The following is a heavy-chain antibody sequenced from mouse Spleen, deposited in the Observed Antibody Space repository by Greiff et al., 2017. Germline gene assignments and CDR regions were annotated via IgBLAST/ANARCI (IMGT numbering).Heavy chain of an antibody. CDR2: INPNNGGT. CDR3: ARRTVEVWFAY. J-gene: IGHJ3*01. CDR1: GYTFTDYY. D-gene: IGHD1-1*01. Sequence: EVQLQQSGPELVKPGASVKISCKATGYTFTDYYMNWVKQSPGKSLEWIGDINPNNGGTSYNQKFKGKATLTVDKSSSTAYMELRSLTSEDSAVYFCARRTVEVWFAYWGQGTLVTVSA. V-gene: IGHV1-26*01.